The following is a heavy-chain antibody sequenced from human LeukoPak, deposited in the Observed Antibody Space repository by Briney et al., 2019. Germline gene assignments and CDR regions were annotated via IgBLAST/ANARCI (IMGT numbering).Heavy chain of an antibody. Sequence: PGGSLRLSCAASGFTFSSYSMDWVRQAPGKGLEWISYISSSGGAIYYADSVKGRFTISRDNSKNSLYLQMNSLRTEDTALYYCAKDNYYYGMDVWGQGTTVTVSS. CDR2: ISSSGGAI. V-gene: IGHV3-48*04. CDR1: GFTFSSYS. J-gene: IGHJ6*02. CDR3: AKDNYYYGMDV.